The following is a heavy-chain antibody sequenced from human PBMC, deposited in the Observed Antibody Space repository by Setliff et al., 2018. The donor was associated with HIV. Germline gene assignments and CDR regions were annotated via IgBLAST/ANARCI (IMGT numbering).Heavy chain of an antibody. J-gene: IGHJ3*01. CDR1: GGSFSSSTYS. Sequence: SETLSLTCTVSGGSFSSSTYSWGWIRQPPGMGLEWIGSIHSSGTTDYNPSLKSRVAMSVDTSRSQFSLKLRSVTAADTAIYYCARHKTHYDFYAFDVWGQGTMVTVS. CDR3: ARHKTHYDFYAFDV. D-gene: IGHD3-3*01. CDR2: IHSSGTT. V-gene: IGHV4-39*01.